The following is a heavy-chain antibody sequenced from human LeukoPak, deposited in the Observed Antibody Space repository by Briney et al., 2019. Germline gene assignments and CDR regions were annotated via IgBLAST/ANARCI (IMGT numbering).Heavy chain of an antibody. CDR2: IYYSGST. CDR1: GGSISSSSYH. Sequence: SETLSLTCTVSGGSISSSSYHWGWIRQPPGKGLEWIGSIYYSGSTYYNPSLKSRVTISVDTSKNQFSLKLSSVTAADTAVYYCARYLEWSAKGFDSWGQGTLVTVSS. CDR3: ARYLEWSAKGFDS. V-gene: IGHV4-39*01. D-gene: IGHD2-8*01. J-gene: IGHJ4*02.